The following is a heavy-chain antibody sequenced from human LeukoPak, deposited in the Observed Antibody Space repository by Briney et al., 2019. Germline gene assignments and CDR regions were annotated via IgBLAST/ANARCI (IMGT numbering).Heavy chain of an antibody. CDR1: GGSISSSSYY. Sequence: SETLSLTCTVSGGSISSSSYYWGWIRQAPGKGLEWIGSIYYSGSTYYNPSLKSRVTISVDTSKNQFSLKLSSVTAADTAVYYCARRPGAAGTDYWGQGTLVTVSS. CDR2: IYYSGST. V-gene: IGHV4-39*07. J-gene: IGHJ4*02. CDR3: ARRPGAAGTDY. D-gene: IGHD6-13*01.